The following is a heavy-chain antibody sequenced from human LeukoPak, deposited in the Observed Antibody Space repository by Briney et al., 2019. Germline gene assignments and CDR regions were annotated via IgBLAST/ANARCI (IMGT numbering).Heavy chain of an antibody. CDR2: IYYSGST. CDR1: GDSISNYY. CDR3: AREDYGDYDSRDNWFDP. D-gene: IGHD4-17*01. Sequence: PSETLSLTCTVSGDSISNYYWSWIRQPPGKGLEWIGYIYYSGSTNYNPSLKSRVTISVDTSKNQFSLKLSSVTAADTAVYYCAREDYGDYDSRDNWFDPWGQGTLVTVSS. J-gene: IGHJ5*02. V-gene: IGHV4-59*01.